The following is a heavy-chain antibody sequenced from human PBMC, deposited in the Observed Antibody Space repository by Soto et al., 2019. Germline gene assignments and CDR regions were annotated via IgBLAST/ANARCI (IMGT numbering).Heavy chain of an antibody. CDR1: GGSISSGDYY. J-gene: IGHJ5*02. Sequence: QVQLQESGPGLVKPSQTLSLTCTVSGGSISSGDYYWSWIRQPPGKGLEWIGYIYYSGSTYYNPSLKSRVTISVDTSKNQFSLKLSSVTAADTAVYYFVRAMVVTQNLFDPWGQGTLVTVSS. CDR3: VRAMVVTQNLFDP. D-gene: IGHD2-21*02. V-gene: IGHV4-30-4*01. CDR2: IYYSGST.